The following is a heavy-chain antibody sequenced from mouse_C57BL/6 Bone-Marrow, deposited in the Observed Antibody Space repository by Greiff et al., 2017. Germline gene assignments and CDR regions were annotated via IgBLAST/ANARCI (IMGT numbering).Heavy chain of an antibody. D-gene: IGHD1-1*01. CDR2: IWWDDDK. CDR1: GFSLSTFGMG. Sequence: QVTLKVSGPGILQPSQTLSLTCSFSGFSLSTFGMGVGWIRQPSGKGLEWLAHIWWDDDKYYKPALKRRLTISKDTSKNQVFLKNANVDTADTATYYRAQGTYYYDSSRVDYWGQGTTLTVSS. CDR3: AQGTYYYDSSRVDY. V-gene: IGHV8-8*01. J-gene: IGHJ2*01.